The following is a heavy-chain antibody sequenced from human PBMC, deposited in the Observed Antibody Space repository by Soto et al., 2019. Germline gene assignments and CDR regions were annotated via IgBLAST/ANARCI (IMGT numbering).Heavy chain of an antibody. J-gene: IGHJ6*02. CDR3: ARDVLLWFGELLYPPYYYYYGMDV. CDR1: GFSLSTSGVG. CDR2: IYWNDDK. D-gene: IGHD3-10*01. V-gene: IGHV2-5*01. Sequence: SGPTLVKPTQTLTLTCTFSGFSLSTSGVGVGWIRQPPGKALEWLALIYWNDDKRYSPSLKSRLTITKDTSKNQVVLTMTNMDPVDTATYYCARDVLLWFGELLYPPYYYYYGMDVWGQGTTVTVSS.